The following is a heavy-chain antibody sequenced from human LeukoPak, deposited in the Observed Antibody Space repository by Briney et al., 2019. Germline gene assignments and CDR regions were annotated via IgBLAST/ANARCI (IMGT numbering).Heavy chain of an antibody. CDR2: IYYSGST. CDR3: ARHGFGYSSSWSDY. Sequence: SETLSLTCTVSGGSISSGDYYWSWIRQPPGKGLEWIGYIYYSGSTYYNPSLKSRVTISVDTSKNQFSLKLSSVTAADTAVYYCARHGFGYSSSWSDYWGQGTLVTVSS. CDR1: GGSISSGDYY. J-gene: IGHJ4*02. D-gene: IGHD6-13*01. V-gene: IGHV4-30-4*01.